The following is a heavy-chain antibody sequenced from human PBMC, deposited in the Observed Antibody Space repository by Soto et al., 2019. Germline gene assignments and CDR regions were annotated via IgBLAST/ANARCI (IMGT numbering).Heavy chain of an antibody. D-gene: IGHD1-1*01. Sequence: DVQLVESEGGLIQPGESLRLSCVAFGLTVSGTKYVAWVRQAPGKGLEWVSALYDVFGSFYADSVKGRFTTSSDRSRSTVYLQMNDLRPDDTAVYYCASWREREHAFDVWGQGTAVIVSP. CDR2: LYDVFGS. V-gene: IGHV3-53*01. CDR1: GLTVSGTKY. J-gene: IGHJ3*01. CDR3: ASWREREHAFDV.